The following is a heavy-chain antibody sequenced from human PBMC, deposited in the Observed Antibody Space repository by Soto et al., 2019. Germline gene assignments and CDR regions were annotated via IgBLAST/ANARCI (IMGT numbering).Heavy chain of an antibody. V-gene: IGHV3-23*01. Sequence: PGGSLRLSCAASGFTFSSYSMNWVRQAPGKGLEWVSALTPSGDSTFYADSVQGRFIISRDNSKNTLYLQMNSLRAGDTAVYYCAREGRGNDYGSPLDYWGQGTLDTVSS. CDR1: GFTFSSYS. CDR2: LTPSGDST. D-gene: IGHD4-17*01. CDR3: AREGRGNDYGSPLDY. J-gene: IGHJ4*02.